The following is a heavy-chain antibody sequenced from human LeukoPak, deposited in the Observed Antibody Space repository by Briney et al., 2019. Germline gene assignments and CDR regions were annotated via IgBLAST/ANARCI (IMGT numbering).Heavy chain of an antibody. Sequence: SETLSLTCTVSGGSISSSSYYWGWIRQPPGQGLEWIGSIYYSGSTYYNPSLKSRVTISVDTSKNQFSLKLSSVTAADTAVYYCARRRLKYYYGSGSRTYFDYWGQGTLVTVSS. D-gene: IGHD3-10*01. CDR3: ARRRLKYYYGSGSRTYFDY. CDR2: IYYSGST. J-gene: IGHJ4*02. CDR1: GGSISSSSYY. V-gene: IGHV4-39*01.